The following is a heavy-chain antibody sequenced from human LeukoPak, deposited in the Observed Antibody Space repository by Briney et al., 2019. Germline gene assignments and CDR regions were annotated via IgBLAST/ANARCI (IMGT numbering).Heavy chain of an antibody. V-gene: IGHV3-20*04. D-gene: IGHD2/OR15-2a*01. CDR3: ARVGLSNWFDP. CDR1: GFTFSSYG. CDR2: INWNGGST. J-gene: IGHJ5*02. Sequence: GGSLRLSCAASGFTFSSYGMHWVRQAPGKGLEWVSGINWNGGSTGYADSVKGRFTISRDNAKNSLYLQMNSLRAEDTALYYCARVGLSNWFDPWGQGTLVTVSS.